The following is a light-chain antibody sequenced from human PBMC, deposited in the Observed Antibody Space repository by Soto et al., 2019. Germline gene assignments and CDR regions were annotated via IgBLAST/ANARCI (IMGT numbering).Light chain of an antibody. CDR3: QVWDTTNPVI. CDR2: DDG. CDR1: NIEIKS. V-gene: IGLV3-21*02. J-gene: IGLJ2*01. Sequence: SYELTQPPSVSVAPGQTARITCGGNNIEIKSVHWYQQKPGQAPVLVVYDDGDRTTGIPERFSGSKSGNTATLTTSRVVAGDGADYYCQVWDTTNPVIFGGGTKLTVL.